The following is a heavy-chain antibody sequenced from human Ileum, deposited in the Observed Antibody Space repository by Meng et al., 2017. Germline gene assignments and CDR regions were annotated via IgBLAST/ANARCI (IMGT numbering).Heavy chain of an antibody. Sequence: QVQRQESGPGLVRPSEPLSLICTVSGASVTTSHYQWGWIRQPPGKGLEWIGYASTNYNPSLKSRLTISLDTSKNQVSLKLTSVTAADTAVYYCARDHWGSLDYWGQGILVTVSS. CDR2: AST. J-gene: IGHJ4*02. V-gene: IGHV4-61*01. CDR3: ARDHWGSLDY. CDR1: GASVTTSHYQ. D-gene: IGHD7-27*01.